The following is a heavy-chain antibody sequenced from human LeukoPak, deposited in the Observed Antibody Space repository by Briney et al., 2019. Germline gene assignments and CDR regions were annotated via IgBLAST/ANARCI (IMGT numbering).Heavy chain of an antibody. CDR2: INWNGGST. CDR3: ARAWRDGYNLDY. D-gene: IGHD5-24*01. CDR1: AFTFDDYA. Sequence: GGSLRLSCTASAFTFDDYAMSWVRQAPGKGLEWVSTINWNGGSTGYANSVKGRFTISRDNAKNSLYLQMNSLRAEDTAVYYCARAWRDGYNLDYWGQGTLVTVSS. J-gene: IGHJ4*02. V-gene: IGHV3-20*04.